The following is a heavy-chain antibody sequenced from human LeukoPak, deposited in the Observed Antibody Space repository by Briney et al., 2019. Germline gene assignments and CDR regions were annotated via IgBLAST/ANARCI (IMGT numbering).Heavy chain of an antibody. J-gene: IGHJ4*02. CDR1: GFTFSSYG. V-gene: IGHV3-33*06. CDR3: AKALSIAVAGTGVLYFDY. D-gene: IGHD6-19*01. Sequence: PGRSLRLSCAASGFTFSSYGMHWVRQAPGKGLEWVTVIWYDGSNKYYADSVKGRFTISRDNSKNTLYLQMNSLRAEDTAVYYCAKALSIAVAGTGVLYFDYWGQGTLVTVSS. CDR2: IWYDGSNK.